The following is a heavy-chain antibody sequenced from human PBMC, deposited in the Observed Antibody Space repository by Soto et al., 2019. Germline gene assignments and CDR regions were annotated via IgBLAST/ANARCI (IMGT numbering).Heavy chain of an antibody. CDR1: EGTFNSYA. V-gene: IGHV1-69*01. J-gene: IGHJ4*02. CDR2: IIPYDNTP. D-gene: IGHD6-13*01. CDR3: ASGASRWYPYFFDS. Sequence: QAQVGQSGAEVRKPGSSVKLSCKASEGTFNSYAIAWVRQTPGQGLEWMGGIIPYDNTPNYAQKFQDRVTITADDSTNTVYMELRSLRSDDTAVYFCASGASRWYPYFFDSWAQGTLVTVSS.